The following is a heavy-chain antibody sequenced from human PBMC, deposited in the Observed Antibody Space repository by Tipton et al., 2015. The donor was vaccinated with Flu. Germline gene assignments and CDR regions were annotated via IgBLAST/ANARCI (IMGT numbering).Heavy chain of an antibody. J-gene: IGHJ4*02. Sequence: SGFTFRTNGMHWVRQAPGKGLEWVAHIRSDETTEYADSVKGRFTISRDNSKDMLYLQMNSLRAEDTARYYCAAFKNPGYWGQGTLVTVST. CDR1: GFTFRTNG. CDR3: AAFKNPGY. CDR2: IRSDETTE. D-gene: IGHD2/OR15-2a*01. V-gene: IGHV3-30*02.